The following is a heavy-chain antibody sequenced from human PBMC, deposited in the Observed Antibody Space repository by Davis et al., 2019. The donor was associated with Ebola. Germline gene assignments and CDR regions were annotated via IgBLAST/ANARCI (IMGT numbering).Heavy chain of an antibody. CDR2: IYYSGST. CDR3: ARRYADSSGYYFGY. V-gene: IGHV4-59*05. CDR1: GGSISSYY. D-gene: IGHD3-22*01. Sequence: SETLSLTCTVSGGSISSYYWSWIRQPPGKGLEWIGSIYYSGSTYYNPSLKSRVTISVDTSKNQFSLKLSSVTAADTAVYYCARRYADSSGYYFGYWGQGTLVTVSS. J-gene: IGHJ4*02.